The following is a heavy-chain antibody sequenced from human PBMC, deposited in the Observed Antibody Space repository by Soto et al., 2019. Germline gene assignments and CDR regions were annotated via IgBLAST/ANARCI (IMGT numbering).Heavy chain of an antibody. J-gene: IGHJ4*02. CDR3: ARTIRYSYGLDY. V-gene: IGHV1-69*13. CDR1: GGTFSSYA. CDR2: IIPIFGTA. Sequence: SVKVSCKASGGTFSSYAISWVRQAPGQGLEWMGGIIPIFGTANYAQKFQGRVTITADESTSTAYMELSSLRSEETAVYYCARTIRYSYGLDYWGQGTLVTVSS. D-gene: IGHD5-18*01.